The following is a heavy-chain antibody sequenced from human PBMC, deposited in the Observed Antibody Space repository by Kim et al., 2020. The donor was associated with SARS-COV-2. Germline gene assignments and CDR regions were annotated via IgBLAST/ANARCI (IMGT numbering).Heavy chain of an antibody. CDR3: ARSPRGYYGMDV. CDR1: GFTFSPYS. Sequence: GSLRLSCAASGFTFSPYSMNWVRQAPGKGLEWVSSISSSSSYIYYADSVKGRFTISRDNAKNSLYLQMNSLRAEDTALYYCARSPRGYYGMDVWGQGTTVTVSS. D-gene: IGHD3-10*01. J-gene: IGHJ6*02. V-gene: IGHV3-21*01. CDR2: ISSSSSYI.